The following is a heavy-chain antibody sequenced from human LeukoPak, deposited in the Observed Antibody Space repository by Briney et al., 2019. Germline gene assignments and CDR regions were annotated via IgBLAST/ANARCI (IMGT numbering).Heavy chain of an antibody. CDR2: IYYSGST. CDR3: ARETDSSSWYNWFDP. CDR1: GGSISSHY. D-gene: IGHD6-13*01. V-gene: IGHV4-59*11. Sequence: SETLSLTCTVSGGSISSHYWSWTRQPPGKGLEWIGYIYYSGSTNYNPSLKSRVTISVDTSKNQFSLKLSSVTAADTAVYYCARETDSSSWYNWFDPWGQGTLVTVSS. J-gene: IGHJ5*02.